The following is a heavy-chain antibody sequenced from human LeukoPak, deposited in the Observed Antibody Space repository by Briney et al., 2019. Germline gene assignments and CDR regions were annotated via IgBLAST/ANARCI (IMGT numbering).Heavy chain of an antibody. CDR3: VRNSGTYRGYGLDV. J-gene: IGHJ6*02. V-gene: IGHV3-49*04. Sequence: PGGSLRLSCTASGFPFRDHAMSWVRQAPGKGLEWVGFIRTNPNGATVEYAASVRARFTISRDDSNNIAYLEMNSLKTEDTAVHHCVRNSGTYRGYGLDVWGQGTTVTVSS. D-gene: IGHD2/OR15-2a*01. CDR1: GFPFRDHA. CDR2: IRTNPNGATV.